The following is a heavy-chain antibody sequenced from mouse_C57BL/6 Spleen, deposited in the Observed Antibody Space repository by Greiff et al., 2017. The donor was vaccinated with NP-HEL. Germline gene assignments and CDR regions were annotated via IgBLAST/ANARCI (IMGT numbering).Heavy chain of an antibody. V-gene: IGHV14-1*01. CDR1: GFNIKDYY. Sequence: VQLQQSGAELVRPGASVKLSCTASGFNIKDYYMHWVKQRPEQGLEWIGRIDPEDGDTEYAPKFQGKATMTADTSSNTAYLQLSSLTSEDTAVYYCTTWGYGSSSWYFDVWGTGTTVTVSS. CDR3: TTWGYGSSSWYFDV. D-gene: IGHD1-1*01. CDR2: IDPEDGDT. J-gene: IGHJ1*03.